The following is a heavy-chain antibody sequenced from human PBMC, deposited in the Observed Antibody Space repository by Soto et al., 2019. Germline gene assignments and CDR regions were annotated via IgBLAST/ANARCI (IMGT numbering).Heavy chain of an antibody. CDR3: ARDRCSSTSCPTRPDYFDY. J-gene: IGHJ4*02. CDR2: ISSSSSYI. Sequence: GGSLRLSCAASGFTFSSYSMNWVRQAPGKGLEWVSSISSSSSYIYYADSVKGRFTISRDNAKNSLYLQMNSLRAEDTAVYYCARDRCSSTSCPTRPDYFDYWGQGTLVTVSS. D-gene: IGHD2-2*01. V-gene: IGHV3-21*01. CDR1: GFTFSSYS.